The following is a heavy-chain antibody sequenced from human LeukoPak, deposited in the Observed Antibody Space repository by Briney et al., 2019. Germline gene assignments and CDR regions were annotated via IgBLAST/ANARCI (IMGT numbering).Heavy chain of an antibody. CDR1: GGSICSSAYS. V-gene: IGHV4-39*02. CDR3: AREGPHGSGIYYNPLDY. J-gene: IGHJ4*02. D-gene: IGHD3-10*01. Sequence: SETLSLTCTVSGGSICSSAYSWGWIRQPPGKGLEWVERISYTGTTYYNPSLKSRVTISLDTSKSQFSLKLISVTAAGTALYYCAREGPHGSGIYYNPLDYRGQGALGLVSS. CDR2: ISYTGTT.